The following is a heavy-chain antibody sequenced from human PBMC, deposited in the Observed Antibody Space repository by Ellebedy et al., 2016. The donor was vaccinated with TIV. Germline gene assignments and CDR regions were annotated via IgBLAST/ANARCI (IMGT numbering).Heavy chain of an antibody. D-gene: IGHD3-22*01. CDR1: GFTLDEFA. J-gene: IGHJ6*02. CDR3: VKDMGYYYDTRDLYGFYGMDV. V-gene: IGHV3-43*02. Sequence: PGGSLRLSCAASGFTLDEFAIHWVRHGPGKGLEWVSLITGDGGRTEYSDSVKGRFTISRDNNRNSLYLQMDSLKSEDTALYYCVKDMGYYYDTRDLYGFYGMDVWGQGTTVTVSS. CDR2: ITGDGGRT.